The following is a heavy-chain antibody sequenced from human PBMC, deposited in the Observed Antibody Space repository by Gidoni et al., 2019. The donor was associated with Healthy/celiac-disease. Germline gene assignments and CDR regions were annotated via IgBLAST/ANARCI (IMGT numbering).Heavy chain of an antibody. CDR1: GGSIRSGGYS. J-gene: IGHJ4*02. V-gene: IGHV4-30-2*01. CDR2: IYHSGST. D-gene: IGHD3-3*01. Sequence: QLQLQESGSGLVKPSQTLSPTSAVSGGSIRSGGYSWSWIRQPPGKGLEWIGYIYHSGSTYYNPSLKRRVTISVDRSKNQFSLKLSSVTAADTAVYYCARGDKIFGVVAFDYWGQGTLVTVSS. CDR3: ARGDKIFGVVAFDY.